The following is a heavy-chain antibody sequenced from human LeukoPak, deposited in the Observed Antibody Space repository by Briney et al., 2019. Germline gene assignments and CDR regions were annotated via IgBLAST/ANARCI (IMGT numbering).Heavy chain of an antibody. CDR2: IIPIFGTA. V-gene: IGHV1-69*13. Sequence: ASVKVSCKASGCTFSSYAISWVRQAPGQGLEWMGGIIPIFGTANYAQKFQGRVTITADESTSTAYMELSSLRSEDTAVYYCARDLTMVRGVFDYWGQGTLVTVSS. CDR3: ARDLTMVRGVFDY. D-gene: IGHD3-10*01. J-gene: IGHJ4*02. CDR1: GCTFSSYA.